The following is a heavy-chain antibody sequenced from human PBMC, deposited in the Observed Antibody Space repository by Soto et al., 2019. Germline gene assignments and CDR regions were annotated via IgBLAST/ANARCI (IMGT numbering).Heavy chain of an antibody. CDR3: ARPANTVADHFDL. CDR2: IYPSDSDT. J-gene: IGHJ4*02. V-gene: IGHV5-51*01. Sequence: GGSLEISCQVSGYTFPIYWIVWVRQMPGKGLEWMGIIYPSDSDTRYSPSFHGQVTISADQSINTAYLQWDSLKASDTAIYYCARPANTVADHFDLWGQGTPVTVSS. D-gene: IGHD4-17*01. CDR1: GYTFPIYW.